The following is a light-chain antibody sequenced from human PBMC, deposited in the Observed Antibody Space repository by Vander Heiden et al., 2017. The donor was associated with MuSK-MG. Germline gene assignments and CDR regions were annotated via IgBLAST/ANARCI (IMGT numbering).Light chain of an antibody. J-gene: IGKJ1*01. CDR2: GAS. Sequence: EFVLAQSSGTLFLSPGERATLSCRASQSVSSSYLAWYQQKPGQAPRLLIYGASSRATGIPDRFSGSWYGTDFTLTISRREPVDFAVYYCQRNDSSPPWTFSQGTKVEIK. CDR3: QRNDSSPPWT. CDR1: QSVSSSY. V-gene: IGKV3-20*01.